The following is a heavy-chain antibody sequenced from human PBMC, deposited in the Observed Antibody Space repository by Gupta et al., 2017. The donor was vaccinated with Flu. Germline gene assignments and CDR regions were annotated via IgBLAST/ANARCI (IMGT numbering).Heavy chain of an antibody. CDR2: IYTSGST. CDR3: AREWNYYDSSGDYGSFQH. CDR1: GGSISSCSYY. Sequence: QVQLQESGPGLVKPSQTLSLTCTVSGGSISSCSYYWRWIRQPAGKGLEWIGRIYTSGSTNYNPPPKSRVTITVDTSKKQFSLKLSSVTAADTAVYYCAREWNYYDSSGDYGSFQHWGQGTLVTVSS. V-gene: IGHV4-61*02. J-gene: IGHJ1*01. D-gene: IGHD3-22*01.